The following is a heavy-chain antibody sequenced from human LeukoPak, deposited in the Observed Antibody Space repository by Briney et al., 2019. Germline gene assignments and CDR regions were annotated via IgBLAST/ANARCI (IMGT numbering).Heavy chain of an antibody. J-gene: IGHJ4*02. V-gene: IGHV3-7*03. CDR2: IKQDGSEK. CDR1: EFTFSSYW. CDR3: ARDRWVMDY. D-gene: IGHD1-26*01. Sequence: GGSLRLSCAASEFTFSSYWMHWVRQAPGKGLEWVANIKQDGSEKYYVDSVKGRFTISRDNAKNSLYLQMTSLRAEDTAVYYCARDRWVMDYWGQGTLVTVSS.